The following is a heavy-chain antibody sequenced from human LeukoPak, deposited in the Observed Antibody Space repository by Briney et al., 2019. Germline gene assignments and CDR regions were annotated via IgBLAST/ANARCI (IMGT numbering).Heavy chain of an antibody. CDR3: ARHTGRPLAGACHI. J-gene: IGHJ3*02. CDR1: GASISSGVYY. V-gene: IGHV4-30-4*08. Sequence: SQTLSLTCTVSGASISSGVYYWSWIRQPPGKGLEWLGYIYSSGKTYYNPSLKSRLTISRDASKNQASSNLISVPAADTAMYFCARHTGRPLAGACHIWGQGTMVTVSP. D-gene: IGHD6-13*01. CDR2: IYSSGKT.